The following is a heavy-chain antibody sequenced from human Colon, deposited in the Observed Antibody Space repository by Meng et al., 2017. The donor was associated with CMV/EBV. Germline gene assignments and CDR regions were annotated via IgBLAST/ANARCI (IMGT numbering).Heavy chain of an antibody. Sequence: GGSLRLSCAGSGFTLTKCILKWVRQAPGKGLEWISYISSSGTTISYADSVKGRFTISRDNAKNSLSLQMNSLRAEDTAVYYCARSSEMIAVVIDYWGQGTLVTVSS. CDR2: ISSSGTTI. J-gene: IGHJ4*02. CDR3: ARSSEMIAVVIDY. V-gene: IGHV3-48*04. D-gene: IGHD3-22*01. CDR1: GFTLTKCI.